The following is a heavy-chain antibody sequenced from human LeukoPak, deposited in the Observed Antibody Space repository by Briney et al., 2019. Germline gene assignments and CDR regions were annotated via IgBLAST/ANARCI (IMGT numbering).Heavy chain of an antibody. CDR3: ARGHIYYDFWSGYFWFDP. Sequence: SETLSLTCTVSGGSVSSGSYYWSWIRQPPGKGLEWIGYIYYSGSTNYNPSLKSRVTISVDTSKNQFSLKLSSVTAADTAVYYCARGHIYYDFWSGYFWFDPWGQGTLVTVSS. J-gene: IGHJ5*02. CDR2: IYYSGST. D-gene: IGHD3-3*01. CDR1: GGSVSSGSYY. V-gene: IGHV4-61*01.